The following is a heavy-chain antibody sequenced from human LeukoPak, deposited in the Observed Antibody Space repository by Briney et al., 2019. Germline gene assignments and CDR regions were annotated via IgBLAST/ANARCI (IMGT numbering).Heavy chain of an antibody. V-gene: IGHV3-23*01. D-gene: IGHD6-13*01. Sequence: GGSLRLSCAASGFTFSSYAMSWVRQAPGKGPEWVSAISGSGGSTYYADSVKGRFTISRDNAKNSLYLQMNSLRAEDTAVYYCAREAVPDSSSWYHRDYYFDYWGQGTLVTVSS. CDR3: AREAVPDSSSWYHRDYYFDY. J-gene: IGHJ4*02. CDR1: GFTFSSYA. CDR2: ISGSGGST.